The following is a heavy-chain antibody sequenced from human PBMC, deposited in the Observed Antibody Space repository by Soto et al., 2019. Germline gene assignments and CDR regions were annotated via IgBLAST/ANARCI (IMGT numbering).Heavy chain of an antibody. Sequence: QTTGKGLEWVSAIGTAGDTYYPGSVKGRFTIARENAKNSLYLQMNSLRAGDTALYYCARGRRGYDGLSAFYLWGQWTMLTVS. CDR2: IGTAGDT. D-gene: IGHD5-12*01. J-gene: IGHJ3*01. V-gene: IGHV3-13*01. CDR3: ARGRRGYDGLSAFYL.